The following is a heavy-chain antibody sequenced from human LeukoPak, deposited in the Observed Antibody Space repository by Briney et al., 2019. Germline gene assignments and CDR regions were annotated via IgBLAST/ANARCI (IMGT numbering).Heavy chain of an antibody. J-gene: IGHJ4*02. D-gene: IGHD3-3*01. Sequence: PSETLSLTCTVSGGSISSSSYYWGWIRQPPGKGLEWIGSIYYSGRTYYNPSLKSRIITALDTSKNQFSLRLSSVTATDTAVYYCARQDYDFRGGYFDYWGQGTLVTVSP. CDR2: IYYSGRT. CDR1: GGSISSSSYY. V-gene: IGHV4-39*01. CDR3: ARQDYDFRGGYFDY.